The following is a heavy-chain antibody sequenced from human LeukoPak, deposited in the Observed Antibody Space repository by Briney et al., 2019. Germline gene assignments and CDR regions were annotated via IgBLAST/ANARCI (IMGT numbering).Heavy chain of an antibody. J-gene: IGHJ5*02. Sequence: SETLSLTCTVSGGSISSSSYYWGWIRQPPGKGLEWIGSIYHSGSTYYNPSLKSRVTISVDTSKNQFSLKLSSVTAADTAVYYCARSNRLLWFGELLPLWFDPWGQGTLVTVSS. CDR3: ARSNRLLWFGELLPLWFDP. CDR1: GGSISSSSYY. V-gene: IGHV4-39*07. D-gene: IGHD3-10*01. CDR2: IYHSGST.